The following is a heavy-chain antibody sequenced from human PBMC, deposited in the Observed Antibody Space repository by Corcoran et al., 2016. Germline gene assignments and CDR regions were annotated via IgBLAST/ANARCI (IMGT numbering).Heavy chain of an antibody. V-gene: IGHV1-2*02. Sequence: QVQLVQSGAEVKKPGASVKVSCKASGYTFTGYYMHWVRQAPGQGLEWIGWINPNSGGTNYAQKFQGRVTMTRDTSISPAYMELSRLRSDDTAVYYCARERVIVVVPAAGGHGMDVWGQGTTVTVSS. D-gene: IGHD2-2*01. J-gene: IGHJ6*02. CDR1: GYTFTGYY. CDR2: INPNSGGT. CDR3: ARERVIVVVPAAGGHGMDV.